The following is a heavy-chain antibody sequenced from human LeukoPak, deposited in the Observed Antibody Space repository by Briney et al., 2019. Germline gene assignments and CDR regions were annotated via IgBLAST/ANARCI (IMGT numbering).Heavy chain of an antibody. CDR2: INHSGST. V-gene: IGHV4-34*01. CDR1: GGSFSGYY. J-gene: IGHJ2*01. Sequence: SETLSLTCAVYGGSFSGYYWSWIRQPPGKGLEWIGEINHSGSTNYNPSLKSRVTISVDTSKNQFSLKLSSVTAADTAVYYCARPKFPGYSSWYFDLWGRGTLVTVSS. CDR3: ARPKFPGYSSWYFDL. D-gene: IGHD6-19*01.